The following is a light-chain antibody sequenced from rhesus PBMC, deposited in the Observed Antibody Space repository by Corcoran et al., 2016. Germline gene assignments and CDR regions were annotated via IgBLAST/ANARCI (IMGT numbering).Light chain of an antibody. V-gene: IGKV1-22*01. Sequence: DIQMTQSPSSLSASVGDTVTITCRASQSFSDWFDWYQQKPGKAPKPLIYKASSLQSGVPSRFSGSGSGTDFTLTISSLQPEDFATYYCLQYSSSPLTFGGGTKVEIK. J-gene: IGKJ4*01. CDR2: KAS. CDR1: QSFSDW. CDR3: LQYSSSPLT.